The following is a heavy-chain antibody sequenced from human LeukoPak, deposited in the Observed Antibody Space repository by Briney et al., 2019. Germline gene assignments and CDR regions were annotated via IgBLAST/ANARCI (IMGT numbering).Heavy chain of an antibody. Sequence: PSETLSLTCAVYGGSFSGYYWSWIRQPPGKGLEWIGEINHSGSTNYNPPLKSRVTISVDTSKNQFSLKLSSVTAADTAVYYCARSTLAAAGTGGFDYWGQGTLVTVFS. D-gene: IGHD6-13*01. V-gene: IGHV4-34*01. J-gene: IGHJ4*02. CDR1: GGSFSGYY. CDR2: INHSGST. CDR3: ARSTLAAAGTGGFDY.